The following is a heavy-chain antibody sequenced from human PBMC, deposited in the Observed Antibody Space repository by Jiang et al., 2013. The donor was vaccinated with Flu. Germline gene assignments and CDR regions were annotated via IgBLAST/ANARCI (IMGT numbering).Heavy chain of an antibody. D-gene: IGHD3-16*01. CDR2: ISYDGGSE. J-gene: IGHJ4*02. V-gene: IGHV3-30-3*01. CDR3: ARQGNMITFGGVQSYFDY. CDR1: GFTFSPYA. Sequence: ASGFTFSPYAMHWVRQAPGKGLEWVAVISYDGGSEYYADSVKGRFTISRDNSKNTVYLQMNSLRTEDTAVYYCARQGNMITFGGVQSYFDYWGQGTLVTVSS.